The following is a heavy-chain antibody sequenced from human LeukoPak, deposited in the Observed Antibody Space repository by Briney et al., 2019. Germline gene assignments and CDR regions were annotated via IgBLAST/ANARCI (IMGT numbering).Heavy chain of an antibody. V-gene: IGHV1-8*01. Sequence: ASVKVSCKVSGYTLTELSMHWVRQAPGQGLEWMGWMNPNSGNTGYAQKFRGRVTMTRNTSISTAYMELSSLRSEDTAVYYCARGLGDYYYGMDVWGQGTTVTVSS. CDR1: GYTLTELS. CDR3: ARGLGDYYYGMDV. J-gene: IGHJ6*02. CDR2: MNPNSGNT.